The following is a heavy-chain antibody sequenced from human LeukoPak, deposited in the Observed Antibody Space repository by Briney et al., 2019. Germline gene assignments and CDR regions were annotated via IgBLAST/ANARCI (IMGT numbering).Heavy chain of an antibody. D-gene: IGHD5-24*01. V-gene: IGHV3-7*04. CDR3: TRVGYIDEGIDY. CDR2: IKQDGSKK. Sequence: GGPLRLSCVASGFPFSSYWMTWVRQAPGKGLEWVANIKQDGSKKSYVDSVKGRFTVSRDNAKNSLYLQMNSLRAEDTAIYYCTRVGYIDEGIDYWGQGTLVTVSS. CDR1: GFPFSSYW. J-gene: IGHJ4*02.